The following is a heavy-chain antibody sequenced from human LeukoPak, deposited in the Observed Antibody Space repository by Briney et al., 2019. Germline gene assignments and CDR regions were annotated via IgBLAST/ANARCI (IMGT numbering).Heavy chain of an antibody. V-gene: IGHV4-59*01. D-gene: IGHD1-26*01. CDR3: ARVGAYNSGRFDY. CDR2: IYYSGST. Sequence: SETLSLTCTVSGGSISSYYWSWIWQPPGKGLEWIGYIYYSGSTNYNPSLKSRVTISVDTSKNQFSLKLSSVTAADTAVYYCARVGAYNSGRFDYWGQGTLVTVSS. J-gene: IGHJ4*02. CDR1: GGSISSYY.